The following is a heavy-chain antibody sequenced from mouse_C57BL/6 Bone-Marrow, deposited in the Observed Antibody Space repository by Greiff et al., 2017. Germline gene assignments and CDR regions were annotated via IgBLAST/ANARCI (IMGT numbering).Heavy chain of an antibody. D-gene: IGHD1-1*02. CDR3: AREGGGYYFDY. Sequence: EVQLVESGGGLVQPGGSLKLSCAASGFTFSDYYMYWVRQTPEKRLEWVAYISNGGGSTYYPDTVKGRFTISRNNAKNTLYLQMSRLKSEDTAKYYGAREGGGYYFDYWGQGTTLTVSS. J-gene: IGHJ2*01. CDR2: ISNGGGST. CDR1: GFTFSDYY. V-gene: IGHV5-12*01.